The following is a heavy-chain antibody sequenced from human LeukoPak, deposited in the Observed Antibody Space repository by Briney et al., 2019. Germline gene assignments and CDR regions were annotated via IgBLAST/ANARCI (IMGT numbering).Heavy chain of an antibody. V-gene: IGHV4-59*01. Sequence: SETLSLTCTVSGGSISSYYWSWIRQPPGKGLEWIGYIYYSGSTNYNPSLKSRVTISVDTSKNQFSLKLSSVTAADTAVYYCARAPYGSGSHRAQFDYWGQGTLVTVSS. CDR3: ARAPYGSGSHRAQFDY. CDR2: IYYSGST. J-gene: IGHJ4*02. D-gene: IGHD3-10*01. CDR1: GGSISSYY.